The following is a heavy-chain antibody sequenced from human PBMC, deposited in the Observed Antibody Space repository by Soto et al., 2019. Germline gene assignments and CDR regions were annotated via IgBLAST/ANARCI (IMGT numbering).Heavy chain of an antibody. Sequence: PGESLKISCDGSGYNFTNYFIIWVRQMPGKGLEWMGRIDPSDSYTKYSPSLQGHVTISADKSIGTAYLQWSRLKASDTAMYYCATFSDVWGQGTTVTVSS. J-gene: IGHJ6*02. CDR3: ATFSDV. V-gene: IGHV5-10-1*01. CDR2: IDPSDSYT. CDR1: GYNFTNYF.